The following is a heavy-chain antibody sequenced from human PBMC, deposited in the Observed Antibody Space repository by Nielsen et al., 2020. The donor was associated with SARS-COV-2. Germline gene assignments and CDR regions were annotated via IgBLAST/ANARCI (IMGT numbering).Heavy chain of an antibody. J-gene: IGHJ4*02. D-gene: IGHD6-13*01. CDR1: GGSFSGYY. V-gene: IGHV4-34*01. CDR2: IYYSGST. Sequence: SQTLSLTCAVYGGSFSGYYWSWIRQPPGKGLEWIGSIYYSGSTYYNPSLKSRVTISVDTSKNQFSLKLSSVTAADTAVYYCARRKRIAAAGTWYWGQGTLVTVSS. CDR3: ARRKRIAAAGTWY.